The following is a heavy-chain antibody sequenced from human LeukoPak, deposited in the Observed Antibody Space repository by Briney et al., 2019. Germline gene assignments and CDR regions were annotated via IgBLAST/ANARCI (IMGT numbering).Heavy chain of an antibody. D-gene: IGHD6-13*01. V-gene: IGHV1-18*01. Sequence: ASVKVSCKASGYTFTNYGISWVRQAPGQGLEWMGWISTYNGNTNYAQKVQGRVTMTTDTSTSTAYMEVRSLRSDDTAVYYCARDHTASGTGWFDPWGQGTLVTVSS. CDR2: ISTYNGNT. CDR3: ARDHTASGTGWFDP. J-gene: IGHJ5*02. CDR1: GYTFTNYG.